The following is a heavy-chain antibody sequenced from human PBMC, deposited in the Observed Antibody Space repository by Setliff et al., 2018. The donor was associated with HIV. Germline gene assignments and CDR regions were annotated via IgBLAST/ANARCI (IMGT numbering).Heavy chain of an antibody. V-gene: IGHV4-38-2*01. CDR2: IFHSAAT. Sequence: PSETLSLTCAVSGYSISSGYYWGWIRQPPGKGLEWIGSIFHSAATNYNPSLKSRVTISIDTSKNQFSLKLTSVTAADTAVYYCARRGAYGYDYFDYWCPGILVTVSS. CDR3: ARRGAYGYDYFDY. D-gene: IGHD5-12*01. J-gene: IGHJ4*02. CDR1: GYSISSGYY.